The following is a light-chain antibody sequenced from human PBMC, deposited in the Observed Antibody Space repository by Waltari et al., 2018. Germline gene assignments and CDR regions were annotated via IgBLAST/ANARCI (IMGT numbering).Light chain of an antibody. J-gene: IGLJ3*02. V-gene: IGLV2-23*01. CDR2: ETP. Sequence: QSALTQPASVSGSPGQSITISCTGTRSDVGLYNLVSWYQQHPGQAPKLIIYETPNRPSGVSNRFSGSKSGNTASLAVSGLQTEDEAEYYCCSYGGYNTPWVFGGGTKLTVL. CDR3: CSYGGYNTPWV. CDR1: RSDVGLYNL.